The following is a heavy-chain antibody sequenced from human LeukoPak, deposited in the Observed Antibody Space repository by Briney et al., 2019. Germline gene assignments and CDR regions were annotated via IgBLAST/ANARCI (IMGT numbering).Heavy chain of an antibody. J-gene: IGHJ4*02. CDR3: ARDDSSGYYPYYFDY. CDR2: INPNSGGT. CDR1: GYTFTGYY. V-gene: IGHV1-2*02. D-gene: IGHD3-22*01. Sequence: ASVKVSCKASGYTFTGYYMHWVRQAPGQGLEWMGWINPNSGGTNYAQKFQGRVTMTRDTSISTAYMELSRLRSDDTAVYYCARDDSSGYYPYYFDYWGQGTLVTVSS.